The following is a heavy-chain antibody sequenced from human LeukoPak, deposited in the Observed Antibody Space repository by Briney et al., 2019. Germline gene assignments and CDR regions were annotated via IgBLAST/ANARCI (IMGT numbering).Heavy chain of an antibody. CDR1: GFTVSTNY. CDR3: ARDEGGGDTNSN. D-gene: IGHD3-16*01. Sequence: GGSLRLSCVASGFTVSTNYMTWVRQAPGKGLECVSIIYGGGTTDYADSVKGRFTISRDNSKNTLYLQMNSLRAEDTAVYYCARDEGGGDTNSNWGQGTLVTVSS. V-gene: IGHV3-66*02. J-gene: IGHJ4*02. CDR2: IYGGGTT.